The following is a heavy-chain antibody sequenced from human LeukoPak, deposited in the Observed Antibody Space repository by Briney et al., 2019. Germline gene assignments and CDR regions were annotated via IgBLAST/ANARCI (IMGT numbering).Heavy chain of an antibody. CDR1: DGSSNGYY. CDR3: ARLRGGGATPDY. D-gene: IGHD1-26*01. Sequence: SETLSLTCDVSDGSSNGYYWSWIRQPPGKGLEWIGSIYYSGSTYYNPSLKSRVTISVDTSKNQFSLKLSSVTAADTAVYYCARLRGGGATPDYWGQGTLVTVSS. J-gene: IGHJ4*02. CDR2: IYYSGST. V-gene: IGHV4-39*01.